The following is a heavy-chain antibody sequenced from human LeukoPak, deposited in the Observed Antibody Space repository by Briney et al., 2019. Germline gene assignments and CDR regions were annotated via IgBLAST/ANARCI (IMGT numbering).Heavy chain of an antibody. J-gene: IGHJ4*02. CDR2: ISAYNGNT. D-gene: IGHD3-10*01. CDR3: ARDFSSGLLWFGELLYGHFDY. V-gene: IGHV1-18*01. CDR1: GYTFTSYG. Sequence: ASVKVSCKASGYTFTSYGISWVRQAPGQGLEWMGWISAYNGNTNYAQKLQGRVTMTTDTSTSTAYMELRSLRSDDTAVYYCARDFSSGLLWFGELLYGHFDYWGQGTLVTVSS.